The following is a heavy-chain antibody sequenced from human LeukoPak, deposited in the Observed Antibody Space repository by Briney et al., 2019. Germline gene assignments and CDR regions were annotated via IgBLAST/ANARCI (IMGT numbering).Heavy chain of an antibody. CDR3: ARVRYYDSSGYHFDY. J-gene: IGHJ4*02. D-gene: IGHD3-22*01. CDR2: ISAYNGNT. Sequence: ASVKVSCKASGYTFTSYGISWVRQAPGQGLEWMGWISAYNGNTNYAQKLQGRVTMTTDTSTSTAYMELRSLRSDDTAVYYCARVRYYDSSGYHFDYWGQGTLVTVSS. V-gene: IGHV1-18*01. CDR1: GYTFTSYG.